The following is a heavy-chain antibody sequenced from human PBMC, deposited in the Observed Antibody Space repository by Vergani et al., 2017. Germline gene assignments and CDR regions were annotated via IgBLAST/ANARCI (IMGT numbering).Heavy chain of an antibody. V-gene: IGHV3-7*03. D-gene: IGHD3-3*01. Sequence: EVQLVESGGGLVQPGGSLRVSCAASGFTFSSYWMSWVRQAPGKGLEWVANIKQDGSEKYYVDSVKGRFTISRDNAKNSLYLQMNSLRAEDTAVYYCARGSHVLRFLEWVSGVDYWGQGTLVTVSS. CDR3: ARGSHVLRFLEWVSGVDY. CDR1: GFTFSSYW. CDR2: IKQDGSEK. J-gene: IGHJ4*02.